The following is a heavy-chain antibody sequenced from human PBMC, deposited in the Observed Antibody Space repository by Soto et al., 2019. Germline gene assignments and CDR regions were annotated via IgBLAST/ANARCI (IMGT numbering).Heavy chain of an antibody. CDR3: ARGVGGYCRGGSCYPYYFDY. D-gene: IGHD2-15*01. CDR1: GFTFSSYG. V-gene: IGHV3-33*01. J-gene: IGHJ4*02. Sequence: QVQLVESGGGVVQPGRSLRLSCAASGFTFSSYGMHWVRQAPGKGLEWVAVIWYDGSNKYYADSVKGRFTISRDNSKSTRYLQVNSLRAEGTALYYCARGVGGYCRGGSCYPYYFDYWGQGTLVTVSS. CDR2: IWYDGSNK.